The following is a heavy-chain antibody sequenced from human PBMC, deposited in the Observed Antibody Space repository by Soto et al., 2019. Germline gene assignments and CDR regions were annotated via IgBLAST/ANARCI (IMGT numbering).Heavy chain of an antibody. CDR1: GFTFSSYA. CDR2: ISGSGGST. Sequence: GGSLRLSCAASGFTFSSYAMSWVRQAPGKGLEWVSAISGSGGSTYYADSVKGRFTISRDNSKNTLYLQMNSLRAEDTAVYYCAKDQYSSGWYWPDYWGQGTLVTVSS. CDR3: AKDQYSSGWYWPDY. J-gene: IGHJ4*02. D-gene: IGHD6-19*01. V-gene: IGHV3-23*01.